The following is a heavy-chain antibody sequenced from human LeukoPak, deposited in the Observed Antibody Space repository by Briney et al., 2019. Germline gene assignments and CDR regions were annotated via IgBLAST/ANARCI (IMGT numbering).Heavy chain of an antibody. D-gene: IGHD3-3*01. CDR2: IGGSGGST. CDR1: GFTFSSYA. CDR3: AKFAIWSGYYYYFDY. V-gene: IGHV3-23*01. Sequence: GGSLRLSCAASGFTFSSYAMSWVRQAPGKGLEWVSIIGGSGGSTYYADSVKGRFTISRDNSMNTLYLQMNSLRAEDTAVYYCAKFAIWSGYYYYFDYWGQGTLVIVSS. J-gene: IGHJ4*02.